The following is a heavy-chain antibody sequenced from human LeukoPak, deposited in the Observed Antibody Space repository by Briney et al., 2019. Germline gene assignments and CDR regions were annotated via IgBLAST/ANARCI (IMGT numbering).Heavy chain of an antibody. D-gene: IGHD1-14*01. J-gene: IGHJ1*01. CDR3: ARDTPTTHFHH. CDR1: GGSITSHY. Sequence: SETLSLTCTVSGGSITSHYWSWIRQPPGKGLEWIGYIYYSGSTNYNPSLTSRITISVDTSKNHFSLKLSPVTAAHAAVYQCARDTPTTHFHHWAQGPLLRVPS. V-gene: IGHV4-59*11. CDR2: IYYSGST.